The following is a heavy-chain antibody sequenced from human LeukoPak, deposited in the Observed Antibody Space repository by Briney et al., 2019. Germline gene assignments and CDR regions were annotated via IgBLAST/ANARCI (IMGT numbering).Heavy chain of an antibody. Sequence: GGSLRLSCAASGFTFSSYGIHWVRQAPGKGLERVALIWYDGTSKHYGESVKGRFTISRDNSKNTLYLQMNSLRGEDTAVYYCARPSGSYWYFDLWGRGTLVTVSS. CDR2: IWYDGTSK. CDR1: GFTFSSYG. D-gene: IGHD1-26*01. V-gene: IGHV3-33*01. CDR3: ARPSGSYWYFDL. J-gene: IGHJ2*01.